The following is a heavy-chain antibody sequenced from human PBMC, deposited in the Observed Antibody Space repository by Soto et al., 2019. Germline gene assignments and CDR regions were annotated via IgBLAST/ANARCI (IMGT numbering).Heavy chain of an antibody. D-gene: IGHD4-17*01. V-gene: IGHV3-7*03. CDR2: IKQDGSEK. J-gene: IGHJ5*02. Sequence: GGSLRLSCEASVFTFSSYWMTWVRQAPGKGLEWVANIKQDGSEKNYVASVKGRFTISRDKAKNALYLQMNSLRAEDTAVYYCAKSPRDRTMNSRTVTPWGQGTLVTVSS. CDR1: VFTFSSYW. CDR3: AKSPRDRTMNSRTVTP.